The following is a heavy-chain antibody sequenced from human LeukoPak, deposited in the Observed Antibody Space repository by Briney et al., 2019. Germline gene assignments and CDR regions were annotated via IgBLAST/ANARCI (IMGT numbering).Heavy chain of an antibody. J-gene: IGHJ4*02. V-gene: IGHV3-11*01. CDR3: AKPAISSRGWYYDY. CDR2: ISSSGNST. D-gene: IGHD6-19*01. CDR1: GFTFSDYY. Sequence: GGSLRLSCAASGFTFSDYYMSWIRQAPGKGLEWVSYISSSGNSTYYSDSVKGRFTISRDNSKNTLYLQMNSLRAEDTAVYYCAKPAISSRGWYYDYWGQGTLVTVSS.